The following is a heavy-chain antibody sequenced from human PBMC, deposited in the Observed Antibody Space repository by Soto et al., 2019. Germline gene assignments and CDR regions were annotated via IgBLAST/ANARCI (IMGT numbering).Heavy chain of an antibody. CDR1: GYTFTSYG. V-gene: IGHV1-18*01. D-gene: IGHD6-6*01. J-gene: IGHJ2*01. CDR3: ALISEDYSTSARYDL. Sequence: ASVKASCKASGYTFTSYGIRWVRQAPGQGLEWMGLISAYNGNTNYAQRLQGRVTITTDTATSTAYMELRSLRSDDTAVYYCALISEDYSTSARYDLSGHGAL. CDR2: ISAYNGNT.